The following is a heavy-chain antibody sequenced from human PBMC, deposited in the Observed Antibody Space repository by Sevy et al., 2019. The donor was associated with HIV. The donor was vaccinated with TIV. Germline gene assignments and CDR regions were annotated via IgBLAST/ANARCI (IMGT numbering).Heavy chain of an antibody. J-gene: IGHJ4*02. D-gene: IGHD6-13*01. CDR1: GFTFSDHY. CDR2: IRNKADSYTT. Sequence: GGSLRLSCAASGFTFSDHYMEWVRQAPGKGLEWVGRIRNKADSYTTEYAASVKGRFNISRDDSKKSLYLLMNRLKTEDTAVYYCATHAGIAAAGRVFDYWGQGTLVTVSS. CDR3: ATHAGIAAAGRVFDY. V-gene: IGHV3-72*01.